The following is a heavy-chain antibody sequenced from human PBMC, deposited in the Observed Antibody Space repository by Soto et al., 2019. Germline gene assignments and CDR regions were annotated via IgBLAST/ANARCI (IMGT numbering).Heavy chain of an antibody. CDR3: ARTQSLNKADAFDI. CDR2: MNPNSGNT. Sequence: ASVKVSCKASGYTFTRYDINWVRQATGQGLEWMGWMNPNSGNTGYAQKFQGRVTMTRNTSISTAYMELSSLRSEDTAVYYGARTQSLNKADAFDIWRHGTPVNVSS. J-gene: IGHJ3*02. CDR1: GYTFTRYD. V-gene: IGHV1-8*01.